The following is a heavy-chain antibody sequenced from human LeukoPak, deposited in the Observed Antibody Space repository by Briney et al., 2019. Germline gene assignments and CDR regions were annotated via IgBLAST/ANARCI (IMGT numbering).Heavy chain of an antibody. V-gene: IGHV3-64*04. CDR2: ISSNGGST. Sequence: PGGSLRLSCSPSGFTLSSYAMHSVRQAPGKGLEYVSAISSNGGSTYYADSVKGRFTISRDNSKNTLYLQMNSLRAEDTALYYCARGQEYYYDSSAYSKFDYWGQGTLVTVSS. J-gene: IGHJ4*02. CDR3: ARGQEYYYDSSAYSKFDY. D-gene: IGHD3-22*01. CDR1: GFTLSSYA.